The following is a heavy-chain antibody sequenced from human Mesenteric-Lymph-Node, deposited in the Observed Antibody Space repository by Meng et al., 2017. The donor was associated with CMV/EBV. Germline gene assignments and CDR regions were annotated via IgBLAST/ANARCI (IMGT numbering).Heavy chain of an antibody. CDR1: GGSLSGYY. V-gene: IGHV4-34*01. CDR3: ARGPSCSGGSCYHNWFDP. CDR2: INHSGST. J-gene: IGHJ5*02. D-gene: IGHD2-15*01. Sequence: GPLRLSCAAHGGSLSGYYWSGIRQPPGKGLEWIGEINHSGSTNYNPSLKSRVTISVDTSKNQFSLKLSSVTAADTAVYFCARGPSCSGGSCYHNWFDPWGQGTLVTVSS.